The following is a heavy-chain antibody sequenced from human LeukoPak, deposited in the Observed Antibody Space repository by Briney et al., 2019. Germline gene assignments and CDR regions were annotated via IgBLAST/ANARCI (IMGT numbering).Heavy chain of an antibody. CDR1: GLTFNSYT. V-gene: IGHV3-21*01. J-gene: IGHJ6*03. CDR2: ITSSSSYI. Sequence: GGSLRLSCAASGLTFNSYTMNWVRQAPGKGLEWVSSITSSSSYIYYADSMKGRFTISRDNAKNSPYLQMNSLRAEDTAVYYCARDQWLQSDYYMDVWGKGTTVTVSS. CDR3: ARDQWLQSDYYMDV. D-gene: IGHD5-18*01.